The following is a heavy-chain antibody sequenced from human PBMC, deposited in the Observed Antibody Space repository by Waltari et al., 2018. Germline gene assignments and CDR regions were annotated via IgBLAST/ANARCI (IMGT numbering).Heavy chain of an antibody. CDR2: IYHSGST. CDR3: ARLAPKGCCNAFDI. J-gene: IGHJ3*02. D-gene: IGHD2-15*01. V-gene: IGHV4-38-2*01. Sequence: QVQLQESGPGLVKPSETLSLTCAVSGYSISSGYYWGWIRQPPGKGLEWIGSIYHSGSTYYNPSLQSRVTISVDTSKNQFSLKLSSVTAADTAVYYCARLAPKGCCNAFDILGQWTMVTVSS. CDR1: GYSISSGYY.